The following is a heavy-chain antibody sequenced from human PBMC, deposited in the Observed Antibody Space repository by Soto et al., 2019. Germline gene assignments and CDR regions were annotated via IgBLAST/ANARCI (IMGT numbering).Heavy chain of an antibody. D-gene: IGHD3-16*01. J-gene: IGHJ6*02. CDR3: ARQGSNGAYVYYPMDV. CDR2: IYPGDSDT. Sequence: GESRKISCKGSQYRFNSYWIGWVRQRPGKGLEWIGMIYPGDSDTTYSPSFEGQVTMSVDKSISAAYLEWNSLKASDSATYYCARQGSNGAYVYYPMDVWGQGTTVTVSS. V-gene: IGHV5-51*01. CDR1: QYRFNSYW.